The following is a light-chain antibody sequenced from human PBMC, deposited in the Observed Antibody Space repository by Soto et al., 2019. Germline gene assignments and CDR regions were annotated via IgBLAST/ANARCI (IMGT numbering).Light chain of an antibody. CDR2: DVS. CDR1: SSDVGGYNY. Sequence: QSVLTQPASVSGSPGQSITISCTGTSSDVGGYNYVSWYQQHPGKAPKVMIYDVSNRPSGVSNRFSGSKSANTASLTISGLQAEDEADYYCSSWTSSSTVVFGGGTKVTVL. CDR3: SSWTSSSTVV. V-gene: IGLV2-14*01. J-gene: IGLJ2*01.